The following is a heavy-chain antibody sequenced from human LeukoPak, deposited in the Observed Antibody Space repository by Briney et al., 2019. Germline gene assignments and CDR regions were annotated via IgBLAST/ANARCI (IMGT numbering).Heavy chain of an antibody. CDR1: GGTFSSCA. J-gene: IGHJ5*02. D-gene: IGHD6-13*01. V-gene: IGHV1-69*05. Sequence: SVKVSCKSSGGTFSSCAISWVRQAPGQGLEWMGGIIPIFGTANYAQKFQGRVTITTDESTSTAYVELSSLRSEDTAVYYCARLYSSSWYHGSPINWFDPWGQGTLVTVSS. CDR2: IIPIFGTA. CDR3: ARLYSSSWYHGSPINWFDP.